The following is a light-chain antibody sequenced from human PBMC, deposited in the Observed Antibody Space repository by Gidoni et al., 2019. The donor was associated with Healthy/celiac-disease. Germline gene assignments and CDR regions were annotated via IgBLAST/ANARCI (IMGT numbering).Light chain of an antibody. V-gene: IGKV3-11*01. Sequence: EIVLTQSPATLSLSPGERATLSCRASQRVSSYLAWYQQKPGQAPRLLIYDASNRATGIPARFSGSGSGTDFTLTISSLEPEDFAVYYCQQRSNWPPRFTFGPXTKVDIK. CDR3: QQRSNWPPRFT. CDR1: QRVSSY. CDR2: DAS. J-gene: IGKJ3*01.